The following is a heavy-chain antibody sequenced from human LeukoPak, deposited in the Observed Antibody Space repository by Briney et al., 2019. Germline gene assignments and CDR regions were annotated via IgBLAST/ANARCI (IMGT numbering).Heavy chain of an antibody. J-gene: IGHJ6*03. CDR3: AREVNGALYSSSWYRYYYHYYMDV. CDR2: IIPILGIA. CDR1: GGTFSSYA. Sequence: GASVKVSCKASGGTFSSYAISWVRQAPGQGLEWMGRIIPILGIANYAQKFQGRVTITADKSTSTAYMELSSLRSEDTAVYYCAREVNGALYSSSWYRYYYHYYMDVWGKGTTVTVSS. V-gene: IGHV1-69*04. D-gene: IGHD6-13*01.